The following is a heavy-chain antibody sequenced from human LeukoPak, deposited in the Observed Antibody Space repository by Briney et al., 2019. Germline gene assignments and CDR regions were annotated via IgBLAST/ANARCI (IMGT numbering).Heavy chain of an antibody. Sequence: ASVKVSCKASGYTFTSYGISWVRQAPGQGLEWMGWISAYNGNTNYAQKLQGRVTMTTDTSTSTAYMELRSLRSDDTAVYYCARVPLYGSSGYYYGSYYYYGMDVWGQGTTVTVSS. V-gene: IGHV1-18*01. CDR1: GYTFTSYG. J-gene: IGHJ6*02. CDR2: ISAYNGNT. D-gene: IGHD3-22*01. CDR3: ARVPLYGSSGYYYGSYYYYGMDV.